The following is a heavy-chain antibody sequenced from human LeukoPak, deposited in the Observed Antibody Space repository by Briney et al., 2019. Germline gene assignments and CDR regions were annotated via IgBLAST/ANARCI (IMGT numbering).Heavy chain of an antibody. CDR1: GYSISSGYY. J-gene: IGHJ3*02. D-gene: IGHD4-17*01. Sequence: SETLSLTCTVSGYSISSGYYWGWIRQPPGKGLEWIGSIYHSGSTYYNPSLKSRVTISVDTSKNQFSLKLSSVTAADTAVYYCARDSPHTHYGDYEVLFDIWGQGTMVTVSS. V-gene: IGHV4-38-2*02. CDR3: ARDSPHTHYGDYEVLFDI. CDR2: IYHSGST.